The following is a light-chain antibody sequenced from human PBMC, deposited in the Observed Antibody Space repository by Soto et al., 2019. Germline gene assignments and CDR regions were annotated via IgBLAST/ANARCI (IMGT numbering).Light chain of an antibody. J-gene: IGKJ3*01. CDR2: GPS. V-gene: IGKV1-12*01. Sequence: DVQMTQSPSSVSASVGDRVTITCRASQGISSWLAWYQHKPEKAPKLLIYGPSSVQPGVPSRFSGSGSGTDFTLTSSSLQPEDFATYYCQQANSFPYSFGPGTKVDIK. CDR3: QQANSFPYS. CDR1: QGISSW.